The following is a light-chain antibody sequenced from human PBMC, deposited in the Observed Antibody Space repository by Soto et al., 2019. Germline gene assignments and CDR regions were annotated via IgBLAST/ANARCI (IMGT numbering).Light chain of an antibody. V-gene: IGLV2-14*01. CDR2: YVS. J-gene: IGLJ2*01. Sequence: QSALTQPASVSGSPGQSITISCTGTSSDVGGYNFVSWYQQHPGKAPKLMIYYVSNRPSGVSNRFSGSKSGNTASLTISGLQAEDEAEYYCSSYTSSSTLAIAGGTKLTVL. CDR1: SSDVGGYNF. CDR3: SSYTSSSTLA.